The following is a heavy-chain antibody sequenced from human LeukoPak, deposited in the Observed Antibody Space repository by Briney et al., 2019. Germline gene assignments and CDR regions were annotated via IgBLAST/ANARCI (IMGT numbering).Heavy chain of an antibody. CDR3: AREHSSSWDQFDY. CDR2: FNPENGNT. J-gene: IGHJ4*02. D-gene: IGHD6-13*01. Sequence: ASVKVSCKASGYSFVGYGITWVRQAPGQGLEWMGWFNPENGNTNYAQKVQGRVTMTADTSTSTSYMELRSLRSADTAVYYCAREHSSSWDQFDYWGQGTLVTVSS. CDR1: GYSFVGYG. V-gene: IGHV1-18*01.